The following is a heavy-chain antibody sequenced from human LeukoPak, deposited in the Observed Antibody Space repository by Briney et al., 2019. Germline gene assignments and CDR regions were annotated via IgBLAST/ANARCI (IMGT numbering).Heavy chain of an antibody. Sequence: PGQSLRLSCAASGFNFRSYRTHWDRQGPGKGLVWGSGMNSDGSSIVYADSVKGRFIISRDNANNTLYLQMNSLRAEDTAVYYCARGESSSWYDWGQGTLVTVSS. J-gene: IGHJ4*02. D-gene: IGHD6-13*01. CDR3: ARGESSSWYD. CDR2: MNSDGSSI. CDR1: GFNFRSYR. V-gene: IGHV3-74*01.